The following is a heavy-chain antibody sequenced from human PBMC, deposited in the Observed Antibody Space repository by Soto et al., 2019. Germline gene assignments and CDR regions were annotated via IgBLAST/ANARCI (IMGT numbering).Heavy chain of an antibody. V-gene: IGHV4-31*03. CDR2: IYYTGNT. Sequence: QVQLQESGPGLVKPSQTLSLTCTVSGGSVSSGSYYWSWIRQHPGRGLEWIGYIYYTGNTYYNPSLKSRRAISVDTSKNQFSLKLTSVTAADTAVYYCASDPRRAYYHDHWGQGTMVTVSS. J-gene: IGHJ4*02. CDR1: GGSVSSGSYY. D-gene: IGHD3-3*01. CDR3: ASDPRRAYYHDH.